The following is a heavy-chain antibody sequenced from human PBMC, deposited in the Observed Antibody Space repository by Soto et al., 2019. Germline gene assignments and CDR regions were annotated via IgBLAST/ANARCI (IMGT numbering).Heavy chain of an antibody. V-gene: IGHV3-23*01. CDR3: AKDRPTGWCSSTSCYLYYYYYGMDV. Sequence: GGSLRLSCAASGFTFSSYAMSWVRQAPGKGLEWVSAISGSGGSTYYADSVKGRFTISRDNSKNTLYLQMNSLRAEDTAVYYCAKDRPTGWCSSTSCYLYYYYYGMDVWGQGTTVTVSS. D-gene: IGHD2-2*01. CDR1: GFTFSSYA. J-gene: IGHJ6*02. CDR2: ISGSGGST.